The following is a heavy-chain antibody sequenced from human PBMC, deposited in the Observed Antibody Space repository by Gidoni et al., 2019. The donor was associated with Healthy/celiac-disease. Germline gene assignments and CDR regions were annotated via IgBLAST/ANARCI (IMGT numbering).Heavy chain of an antibody. Sequence: QVQLVESGGGLVKPGGSVRLSCAASGFTFSDYYMSWIRQAPGKVLEWVSYISSSGSTIYYAYSVKGRFTISRNNAKNSLYLQMNSLRAEDTAVYYCARDLPFTMIDGPHWFDPWGQGTLVTVSS. CDR1: GFTFSDYY. CDR3: ARDLPFTMIDGPHWFDP. D-gene: IGHD3-22*01. J-gene: IGHJ5*02. V-gene: IGHV3-11*01. CDR2: ISSSGSTI.